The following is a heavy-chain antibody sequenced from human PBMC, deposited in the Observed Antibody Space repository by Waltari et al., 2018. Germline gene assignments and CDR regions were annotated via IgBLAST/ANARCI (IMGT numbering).Heavy chain of an antibody. Sequence: QVQLQQWGAGLLKPSETLSLTCAVYGGSFSGYYWSWIRQPPGKGLEWIGEINHSGSTNYNPSLKSRVTISVDTSKNQFSLKLSSVTAADTAVYYCARGRPDAFDIWGQGTMVTVSS. J-gene: IGHJ3*02. CDR2: INHSGST. CDR1: GGSFSGYY. CDR3: ARGRPDAFDI. V-gene: IGHV4-34*01.